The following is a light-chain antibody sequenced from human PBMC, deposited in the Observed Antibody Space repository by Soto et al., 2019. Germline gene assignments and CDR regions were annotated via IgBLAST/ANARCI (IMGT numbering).Light chain of an antibody. Sequence: QSALTQPPSASGSPGQSVTISCTGNSSDVGAYKYVSWYQQYPGKAPKLMIYEVTKRPSGVPDRFSGSKSGNTASLTVSGLQAEDEADYYCTSYVGNAIWVFGGGTKVTVL. CDR3: TSYVGNAIWV. CDR2: EVT. CDR1: SSDVGAYKY. V-gene: IGLV2-8*01. J-gene: IGLJ3*02.